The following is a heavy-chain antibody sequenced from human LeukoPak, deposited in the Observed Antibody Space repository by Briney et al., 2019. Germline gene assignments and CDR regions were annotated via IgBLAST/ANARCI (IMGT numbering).Heavy chain of an antibody. Sequence: GGSLRLSCAASGFTFSNYWMSWVRQAPGKGLEWVANIKQDGSERYYVDSVKGRFTISRDNAKNSLYLQMNSLRAGDTAVYYCARYGGSYYFDNWGQGTLVTVSS. V-gene: IGHV3-7*01. D-gene: IGHD1-26*01. J-gene: IGHJ4*02. CDR1: GFTFSNYW. CDR2: IKQDGSER. CDR3: ARYGGSYYFDN.